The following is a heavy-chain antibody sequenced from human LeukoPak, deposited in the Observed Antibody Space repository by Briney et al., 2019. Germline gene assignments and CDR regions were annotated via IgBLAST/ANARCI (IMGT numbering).Heavy chain of an antibody. CDR2: INPSGGST. V-gene: IGHV1-46*01. D-gene: IGHD3-10*01. J-gene: IGHJ6*03. CDR1: GYTFTSYY. CDR3: AKQGSGSLYYYYMDV. Sequence: ASVKVSCKASGYTFTSYYMHWVRQAPGQGLEWMGIINPSGGSTSYAQKFQGRVTMTRDMSTSTVYMELSSLRSEDTAVYYCAKQGSGSLYYYYMDVWGKGTAVTISS.